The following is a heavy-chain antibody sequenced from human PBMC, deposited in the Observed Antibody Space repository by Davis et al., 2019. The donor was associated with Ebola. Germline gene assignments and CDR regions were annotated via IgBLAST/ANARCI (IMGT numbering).Heavy chain of an antibody. D-gene: IGHD2-15*01. CDR2: ISGSGGST. CDR3: ARGGDIVVVVAATPFDY. Sequence: GGSLRLSCAASGFTFSSNSMNWVRQAPGKGLEWVSAISGSGGSTYYADSVKGRFTISRDNSKNTLYLQMNSLRAEDTAVYYCARGGDIVVVVAATPFDYWGQGTLVTVSS. V-gene: IGHV3-23*01. J-gene: IGHJ4*02. CDR1: GFTFSSNS.